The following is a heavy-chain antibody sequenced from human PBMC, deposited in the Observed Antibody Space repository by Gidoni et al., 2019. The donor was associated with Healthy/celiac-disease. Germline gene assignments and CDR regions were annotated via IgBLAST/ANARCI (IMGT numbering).Heavy chain of an antibody. CDR3: ARGGYDILTSKGDY. D-gene: IGHD3-9*01. V-gene: IGHV1-2*02. Sequence: QVLLVQSGAEVKKPGASVKVSCKASGYIFTGYSMNWVRQAPGQGLEWMGWINPNNGGTKYAQKFQGRVTMTRDTSISTAYMELSRLRSDDTAVYYCARGGYDILTSKGDYWGQGTLVTVSS. CDR2: INPNNGGT. CDR1: GYIFTGYS. J-gene: IGHJ4*02.